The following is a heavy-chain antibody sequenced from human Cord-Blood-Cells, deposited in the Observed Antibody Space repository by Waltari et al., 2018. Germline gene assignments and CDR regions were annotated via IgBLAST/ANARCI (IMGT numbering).Heavy chain of an antibody. J-gene: IGHJ2*01. Sequence: QVQLQQWGAGLLKPSETLSLTCAVYGGSFSGYYWSWIRQPPGKGLEWIGEINHSGSTNSNPSLKSRVTISVDTSKNQFSLKLSSVTAADTAVYYCARTKHYDILTGYSWYFDLWGRGTLVTVSS. CDR2: INHSGST. V-gene: IGHV4-34*01. D-gene: IGHD3-9*01. CDR3: ARTKHYDILTGYSWYFDL. CDR1: GGSFSGYY.